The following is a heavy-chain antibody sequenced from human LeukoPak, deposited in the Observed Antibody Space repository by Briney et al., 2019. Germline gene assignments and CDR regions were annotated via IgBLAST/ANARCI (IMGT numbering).Heavy chain of an antibody. V-gene: IGHV4-59*01. Sequence: SETLSLTCTVSGGSLSSYYWSWIRQPPGKGVEWIGYVYHTGKTNYNPALNSRLSMSVDTSKNQFFPKMTSVTAADTALYYCARASEGIGYFDFWGQGALVTVSS. J-gene: IGHJ4*02. CDR3: ARASEGIGYFDF. CDR1: GGSLSSYY. CDR2: VYHTGKT. D-gene: IGHD2-21*01.